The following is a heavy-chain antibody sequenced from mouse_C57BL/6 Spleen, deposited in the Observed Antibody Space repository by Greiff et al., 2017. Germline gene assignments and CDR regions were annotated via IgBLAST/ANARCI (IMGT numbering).Heavy chain of an antibody. CDR2: IYPGGGYT. CDR3: ARRNLHYTMDY. V-gene: IGHV1-63*01. Sequence: QVQLQQSGAELVRPGTSVKMSCKASGYTFTNYWIGWAKQRPGHGLECIGDIYPGGGYTNYNEKFKGKATLTADKSSSTAYMQFSSLTSEDSAIYYCARRNLHYTMDYWGQGTSGTVSS. J-gene: IGHJ4*01. CDR1: GYTFTNYW. D-gene: IGHD5-1*01.